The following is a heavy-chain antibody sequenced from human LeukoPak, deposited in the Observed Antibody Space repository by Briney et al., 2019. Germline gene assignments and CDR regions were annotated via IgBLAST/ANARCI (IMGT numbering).Heavy chain of an antibody. CDR2: IYTSGST. J-gene: IGHJ3*02. V-gene: IGHV4-61*02. CDR3: ARFTVPDAFDI. D-gene: IGHD4-11*01. Sequence: PSETLSLTCTVSGGSISSGSYYWSWIRQPAGKGLEWIGRIYTSGSTNYNPPLKSRVTISVDTSKNQFSLKLSSVTAADTAVYYCARFTVPDAFDIWGQGTMVTVSS. CDR1: GGSISSGSYY.